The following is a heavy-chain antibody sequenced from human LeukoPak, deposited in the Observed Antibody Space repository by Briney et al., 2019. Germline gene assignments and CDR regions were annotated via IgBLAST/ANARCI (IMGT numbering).Heavy chain of an antibody. CDR3: ERDRLIGMDV. CDR1: GYTVTGYY. V-gene: IGHV1-2*02. CDR2: INPNSGGT. D-gene: IGHD3-16*01. Sequence: ASVKVSCKASGYTVTGYYMHWVRQAPGQGLEWMGWINPNSGGTNYAQKFQGRVTMTRDTSISTAYTELSRLRSDDTAVYYCERDRLIGMDVWGQGTTVTVSS. J-gene: IGHJ6*02.